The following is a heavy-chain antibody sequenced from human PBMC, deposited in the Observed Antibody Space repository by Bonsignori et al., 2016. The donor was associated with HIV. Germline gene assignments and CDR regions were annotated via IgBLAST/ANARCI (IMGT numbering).Heavy chain of an antibody. CDR3: ARAPRRDTWYFDL. V-gene: IGHV3-21*01. J-gene: IGHJ2*01. CDR2: ISSSSSYI. CDR1: GFTFSSYS. Sequence: GSLRLSCAASGFTFSSYSMNWVRQAPGKGLEWVSSISSSSSYIYYADSVKGRFTISRDNAKNSLYLQMNSLRAEDTAVYYCARAPRRDTWYFDLWGRGTLVTVSS.